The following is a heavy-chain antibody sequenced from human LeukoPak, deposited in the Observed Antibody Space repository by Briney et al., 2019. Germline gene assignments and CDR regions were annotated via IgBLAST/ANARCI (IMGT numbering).Heavy chain of an antibody. CDR1: GYTFTGYY. CDR2: INPNSGGT. Sequence: GAPVKVSCKASGYTFTGYYMHWVRQAPGQGLEWMGWINPNSGGTNYAQKFQGRVTMTRDTSISTAYMELSRLRSDDTAVYYCARDRKTGYSSGWYNYWGQGTLVTVSS. D-gene: IGHD6-19*01. CDR3: ARDRKTGYSSGWYNY. J-gene: IGHJ4*02. V-gene: IGHV1-2*02.